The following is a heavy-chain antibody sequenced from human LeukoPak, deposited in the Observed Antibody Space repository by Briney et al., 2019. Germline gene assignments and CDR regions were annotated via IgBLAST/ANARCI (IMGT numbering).Heavy chain of an antibody. CDR2: ISGDSTYI. J-gene: IGHJ4*02. CDR1: GFTFASYS. V-gene: IGHV3-21*01. CDR3: ARVSGRLERQSDLDY. D-gene: IGHD1-1*01. Sequence: PGGSLRLSCAASGFTFASYSMNWVRQAPGKGLEWLSSISGDSTYIYNAGSVKGRFTISRDNAQASLYLQMISLRADDTAVYYCARVSGRLERQSDLDYWGQGTLVIVSS.